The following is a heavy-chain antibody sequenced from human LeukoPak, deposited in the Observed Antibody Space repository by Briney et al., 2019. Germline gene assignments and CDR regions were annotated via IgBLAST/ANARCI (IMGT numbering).Heavy chain of an antibody. Sequence: ASVKVSCKASGYTFTSYGISWVRQAPGQGLEWMGGIIPIFGTANYAQKFQGRVTITADESTSTAYMELSSLRSEDTAVYYCARGQGRFLEWFYWGQGTLVTVSS. CDR3: ARGQGRFLEWFY. CDR1: GYTFTSYG. V-gene: IGHV1-69*13. J-gene: IGHJ4*02. D-gene: IGHD3-3*01. CDR2: IIPIFGTA.